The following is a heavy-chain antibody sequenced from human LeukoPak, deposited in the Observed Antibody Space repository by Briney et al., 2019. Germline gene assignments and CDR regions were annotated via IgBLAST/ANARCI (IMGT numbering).Heavy chain of an antibody. J-gene: IGHJ6*03. V-gene: IGHV1-69*06. CDR3: ARGYDQPPYYYMDV. D-gene: IGHD1-14*01. Sequence: ASVKVSCKASGYTFTSYAISWVRQAPGQGLEWMGGIIPIFGTANYAQKFQGRVTITADKSTSTAYMELSSLRSEDTAVYYCARGYDQPPYYYMDVWGKGTTVTVSS. CDR2: IIPIFGTA. CDR1: GYTFTSYA.